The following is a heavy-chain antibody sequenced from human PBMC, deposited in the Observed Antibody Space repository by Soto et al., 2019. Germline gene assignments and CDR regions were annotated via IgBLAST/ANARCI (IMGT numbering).Heavy chain of an antibody. D-gene: IGHD6-13*01. CDR3: PTHSNGVAAAGTVEWFDH. V-gene: IGHV4-4*07. CDR2: IYTSGRN. J-gene: IGHJ5*02. CDR1: GGSIRSYY. Sequence: LEIRSLTCTVSGGSIRSYYWSWIRQPAGKGLEWIGSIYTSGRNNYNPSLKSRVTMSVDTSKNQFSLKLSSVTAADTALYYCPTHSNGVAAAGTVEWFDHRGQGTLVPVS.